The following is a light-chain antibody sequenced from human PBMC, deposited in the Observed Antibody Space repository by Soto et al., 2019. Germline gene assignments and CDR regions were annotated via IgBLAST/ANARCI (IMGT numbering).Light chain of an antibody. CDR1: TGAVTSGYY. CDR3: LLFYRDAWV. J-gene: IGLJ3*02. V-gene: IGLV7-43*01. CDR2: STS. Sequence: HTVVTQEPSLTVSPGGTVTLTCASSTGAVTSGYYANWFQQKPGQAPRALISSTSKKHSWTPARFSGSLLGGKAALTLSGVQPEDEAEYYCLLFYRDAWVFGGGTKLTVL.